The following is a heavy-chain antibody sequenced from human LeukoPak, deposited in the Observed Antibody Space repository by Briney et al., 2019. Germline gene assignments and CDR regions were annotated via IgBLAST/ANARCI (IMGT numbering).Heavy chain of an antibody. Sequence: PGGSLRLSCAASGFTVSTNYMSWLRQAPGKGLEWVSLIYSGDRTSFADSVKGRFTMSRDNSKNTLYLQMNSLRAEDTSVYYCARDRNTGSSYENLFEYWGQGSLVTVSS. D-gene: IGHD1-26*01. CDR2: IYSGDRT. V-gene: IGHV3-66*01. J-gene: IGHJ4*02. CDR3: ARDRNTGSSYENLFEY. CDR1: GFTVSTNY.